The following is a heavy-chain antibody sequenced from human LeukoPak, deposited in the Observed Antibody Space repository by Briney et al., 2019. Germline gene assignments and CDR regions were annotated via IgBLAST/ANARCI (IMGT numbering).Heavy chain of an antibody. Sequence: ASVKVSCKASGNTFTSYAMHWVRHAPGQRLEWMLWINAGNGNTKYSQKFQGRVTITRDTSASTAYMELSSLRSEDTAVYYCARDSYMRYGDYQTDWFDPWGQGTLVTVSS. CDR3: ARDSYMRYGDYQTDWFDP. D-gene: IGHD4-17*01. CDR1: GNTFTSYA. V-gene: IGHV1-3*01. CDR2: INAGNGNT. J-gene: IGHJ5*02.